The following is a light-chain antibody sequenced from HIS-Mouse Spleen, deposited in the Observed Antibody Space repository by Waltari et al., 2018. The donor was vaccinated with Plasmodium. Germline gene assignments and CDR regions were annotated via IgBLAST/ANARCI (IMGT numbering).Light chain of an antibody. J-gene: IGKJ3*01. CDR3: QKYNSAPFT. V-gene: IGKV1-27*01. CDR1: QGISNY. CDR2: TSS. Sequence: DIHMTQSPSSLSASVGDRVTITCRASQGISNYLSCYQQKPGKVTKLLIYTSSTVQSGGPYRFSGSGSGTDFTLTISSLQPEDVATYYCQKYNSAPFTCGPGTKVDIK.